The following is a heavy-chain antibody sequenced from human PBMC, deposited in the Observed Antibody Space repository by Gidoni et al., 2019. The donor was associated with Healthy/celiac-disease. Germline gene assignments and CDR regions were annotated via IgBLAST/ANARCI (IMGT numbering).Heavy chain of an antibody. CDR3: AREGAVAGTTKDAFDI. CDR2: TYYRSKWYN. V-gene: IGHV6-1*01. CDR1: GDRVSSNSAA. Sequence: QVQLQQSGPGLVKPSQTLSLTCAISGDRVSSNSAAWNWIRQSPSRGLEWLGRTYYRSKWYNDYAVSVKSRITINPDTSKNQFSLQLNSGTPEDTAVYYCAREGAVAGTTKDAFDIWGQGTMVTVSS. J-gene: IGHJ3*02. D-gene: IGHD6-19*01.